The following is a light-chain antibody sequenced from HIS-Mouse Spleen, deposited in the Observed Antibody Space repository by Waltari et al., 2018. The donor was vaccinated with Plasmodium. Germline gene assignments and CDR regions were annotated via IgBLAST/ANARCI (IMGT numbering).Light chain of an antibody. CDR3: NSRDSSGNHVV. CDR2: GKN. Sequence: SSELTQDPAVSVALGQTVRITCQGDSLRSYYASWYQQKPGQAPVLVIYGKNNRPSGIPDRFSGYSPGNTAYLTITGAQAEDEADYYCNSRDSSGNHVVFGGGTKLTVL. J-gene: IGLJ2*01. CDR1: SLRSYY. V-gene: IGLV3-19*01.